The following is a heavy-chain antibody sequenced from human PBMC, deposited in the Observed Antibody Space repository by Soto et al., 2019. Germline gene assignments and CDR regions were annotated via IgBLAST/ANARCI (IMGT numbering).Heavy chain of an antibody. D-gene: IGHD3-3*01. CDR3: AKDRRFPSHNWFDP. Sequence: GGSLRLSCAASGFNFSSYAMSWVRQAPGKGLEWVSAISGSGGSTYYADSVKGRFTISRDNSKNTLYLQMNSLRAEDTAVYYCAKDRRFPSHNWFDPWGQGTLVTVSS. CDR1: GFNFSSYA. CDR2: ISGSGGST. V-gene: IGHV3-23*01. J-gene: IGHJ5*02.